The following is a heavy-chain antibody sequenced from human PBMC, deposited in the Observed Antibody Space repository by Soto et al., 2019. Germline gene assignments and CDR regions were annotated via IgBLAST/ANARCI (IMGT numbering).Heavy chain of an antibody. V-gene: IGHV3-33*01. CDR1: GFTFSSYG. D-gene: IGHD1-1*01. CDR2: IWYDGSNK. CDR3: ARGLGTPDSYYYYGMDV. Sequence: GGSLRLSCAASGFTFSSYGMHWVRQAPGKGLEWVAVIWYDGSNKYYADSVKGRFTISRDNSKNTLYLQMNSLRAEDTAVYYCARGLGTPDSYYYYGMDVWGQGTTVTVSS. J-gene: IGHJ6*02.